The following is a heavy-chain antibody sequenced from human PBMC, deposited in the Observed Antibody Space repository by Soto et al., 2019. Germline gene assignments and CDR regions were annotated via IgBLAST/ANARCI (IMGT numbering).Heavy chain of an antibody. Sequence: HPGGSLRLSCAASGFTFSNYAVTWVRQAPGKGLEWVSTISGSGGSTYYADSVKGRFTISRDNSKNTLYLQMNSLRAEDTAVYYCAKDQGSSWYEIDYLGQGTLVTVSS. V-gene: IGHV3-23*01. CDR3: AKDQGSSWYEIDY. CDR1: GFTFSNYA. J-gene: IGHJ4*02. D-gene: IGHD6-13*01. CDR2: ISGSGGST.